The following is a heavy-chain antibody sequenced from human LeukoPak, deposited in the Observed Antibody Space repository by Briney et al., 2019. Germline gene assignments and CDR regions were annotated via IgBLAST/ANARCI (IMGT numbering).Heavy chain of an antibody. J-gene: IGHJ4*02. CDR1: GYTLTELS. D-gene: IGHD6-13*01. CDR3: ATDSIAAAGMPLDY. CDR2: FDPEDGET. Sequence: ASVKVSCKVSGYTLTELSMHWVRQAPGKGLEWTGGFDPEDGETIYAQKFQGRVTMTEDTSTDTAYMELSSLRSEDTAVYYCATDSIAAAGMPLDYWGQGTLVTVSS. V-gene: IGHV1-24*01.